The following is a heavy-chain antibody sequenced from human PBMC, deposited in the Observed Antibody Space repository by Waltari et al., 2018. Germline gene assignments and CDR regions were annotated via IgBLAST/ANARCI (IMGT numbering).Heavy chain of an antibody. D-gene: IGHD3-10*01. V-gene: IGHV1-46*01. J-gene: IGHJ4*02. CDR1: GYTFTSYY. Sequence: QVQLVQSGAEVKKPGASVKVSCKASGYTFTSYYMHWVRQAPGQGLEWMGIINPSGGNTSYAQKFQGRVTMTRDTSTSTVYMELSSLRSEDTAVYYCARDLYYYGSGSYPPSFDYWGQGTLVTVSS. CDR2: INPSGGNT. CDR3: ARDLYYYGSGSYPPSFDY.